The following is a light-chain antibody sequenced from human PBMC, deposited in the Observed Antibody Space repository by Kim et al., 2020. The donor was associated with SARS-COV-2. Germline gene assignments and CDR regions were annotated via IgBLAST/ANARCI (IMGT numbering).Light chain of an antibody. J-gene: IGLJ3*02. V-gene: IGLV1-44*01. CDR1: SSNIGSNV. CDR2: SND. Sequence: GQRVTITVSGSSSNIGSNVVHWYQQLPGTAPQLLIYSNDYRPSGVPDRFSGSKSGTSASLAISGLQSEDEADYYCVAWDDSLNGSVFGGGTQLTVL. CDR3: VAWDDSLNGSV.